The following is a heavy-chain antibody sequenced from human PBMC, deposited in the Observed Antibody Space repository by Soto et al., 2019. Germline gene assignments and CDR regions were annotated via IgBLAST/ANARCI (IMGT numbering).Heavy chain of an antibody. CDR1: GFTFSSYA. D-gene: IGHD2-2*01. CDR2: ISSSGDRT. CDR3: AKSNLCCSGTSCYVFDF. Sequence: EVQLLESGGGLVQPGGSLRLSCAASGFTFSSYAMNWVRQAPGKGLEWVSAISSSGDRTYYADSVKGRFTISRDNSKNTLYLQVNSLRADDTAVYYCAKSNLCCSGTSCYVFDFWGQGTLVTVSS. J-gene: IGHJ4*02. V-gene: IGHV3-23*01.